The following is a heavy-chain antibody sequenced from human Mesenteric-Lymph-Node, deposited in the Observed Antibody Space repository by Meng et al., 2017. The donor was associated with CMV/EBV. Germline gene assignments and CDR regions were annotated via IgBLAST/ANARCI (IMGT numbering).Heavy chain of an antibody. V-gene: IGHV3-21*01. Sequence: GESLKISCAASGFTVSSNYMSWVRQAPGKGLEWVSSISSSSSYIYYADSVKGRFTISRDNAKNSLYLQMNSLRAEDTAVYYCARRLSSSSEPFDYWGQGTLVTVSS. D-gene: IGHD6-6*01. CDR1: GFTVSSNY. CDR3: ARRLSSSSEPFDY. J-gene: IGHJ4*02. CDR2: ISSSSSYI.